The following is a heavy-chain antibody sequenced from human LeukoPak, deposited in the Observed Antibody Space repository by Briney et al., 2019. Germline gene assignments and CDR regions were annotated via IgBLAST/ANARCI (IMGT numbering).Heavy chain of an antibody. CDR2: IYPGDSDT. CDR3: ARQTMVRLGPPDY. V-gene: IGHV5-51*01. D-gene: IGHD3-10*01. J-gene: IGHJ4*02. Sequence: GESLRISCKGSGYLFTRKWIGWVRQMPGKGLEWMGIIYPGDSDTRYSPSFQGQVTISADKSISTAYLQWSSLKASDTAMYYCARQTMVRLGPPDYWGQGTLVTVSS. CDR1: GYLFTRKW.